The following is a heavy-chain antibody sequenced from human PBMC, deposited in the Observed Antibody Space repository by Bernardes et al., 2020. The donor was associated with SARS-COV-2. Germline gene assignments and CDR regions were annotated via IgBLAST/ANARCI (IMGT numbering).Heavy chain of an antibody. D-gene: IGHD3-9*01. J-gene: IGHJ5*02. CDR3: ARRGYDILTGYYVRRGGWFDP. Sequence: SETLSLTCTVSGGSISSSSYYWGWIRQPPGKGLEWIGSIYYSWSTYYNPSLKSRVTISVDTSKNQFSLKLSSVTAADTAVYYCARRGYDILTGYYVRRGGWFDPWGQGTLVTVPS. V-gene: IGHV4-39*01. CDR1: GGSISSSSYY. CDR2: IYYSWST.